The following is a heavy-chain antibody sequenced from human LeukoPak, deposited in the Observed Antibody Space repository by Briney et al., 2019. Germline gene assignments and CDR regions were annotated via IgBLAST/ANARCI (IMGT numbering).Heavy chain of an antibody. CDR2: ISSSSSYI. Sequence: GGSLRLSCAASGFTFSSYSMNWVRQAPGKGLEWVSSISSSSSYIYYADSVKGRFTISRDNAKNSLYLQMNSLRAEDTAVYYCASRSDYYDSTIQHWGQGTMVTVSS. CDR1: GFTFSSYS. V-gene: IGHV3-21*01. J-gene: IGHJ3*01. D-gene: IGHD3-22*01. CDR3: ASRSDYYDSTIQH.